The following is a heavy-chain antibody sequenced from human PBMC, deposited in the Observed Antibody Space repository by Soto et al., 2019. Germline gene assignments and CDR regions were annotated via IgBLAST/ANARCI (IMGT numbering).Heavy chain of an antibody. CDR1: GFTFSSYS. Sequence: EVQLVESGGGLVQPGGSLRLSCAASGFTFSSYSMNWVRQAPGKGLEWVSYISSSSSTIYYADSVKGRFTISRDNAKNSLYLQMNSLRDEDTAVYYCARRGYYDSLTGYYHVDYWGQGTLVTVSS. J-gene: IGHJ4*02. CDR2: ISSSSSTI. V-gene: IGHV3-48*02. CDR3: ARRGYYDSLTGYYHVDY. D-gene: IGHD3-9*01.